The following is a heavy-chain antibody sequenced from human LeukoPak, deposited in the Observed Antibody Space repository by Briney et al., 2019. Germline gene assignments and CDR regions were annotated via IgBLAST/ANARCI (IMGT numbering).Heavy chain of an antibody. V-gene: IGHV1-24*01. D-gene: IGHD3-22*01. J-gene: IGHJ4*02. CDR2: FDPEDGET. CDR1: GSTLTELS. CDR3: APGAMIPSG. Sequence: ASVKVSCKLSGSTLTELSMHWVRQAPGNGLEWMGGFDPEDGETIYAQKFQGRVTMTEDTSTDTAYMELSSLRSEDTAVYYCAPGAMIPSGWGQATLVTVSS.